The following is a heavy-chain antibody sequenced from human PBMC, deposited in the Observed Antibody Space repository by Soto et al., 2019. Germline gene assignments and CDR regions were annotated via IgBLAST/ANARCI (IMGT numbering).Heavy chain of an antibody. CDR2: ISYDGSNK. CDR3: AKEGGTTYSSSWYWGDYYYGMDV. CDR1: GFTFSSYG. Sequence: GGSLRLSCAAPGFTFSSYGMHWVRQAPGKGLEWVAVISYDGSNKYYADSVKGRFTISRDNSKNTLYLQMNSLRAEDTAVYYCAKEGGTTYSSSWYWGDYYYGMDVWGQGTTVTVS. V-gene: IGHV3-30*18. D-gene: IGHD6-13*01. J-gene: IGHJ6*02.